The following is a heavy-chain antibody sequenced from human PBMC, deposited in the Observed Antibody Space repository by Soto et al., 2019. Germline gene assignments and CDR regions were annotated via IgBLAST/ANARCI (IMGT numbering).Heavy chain of an antibody. J-gene: IGHJ6*02. CDR2: IYYSGST. CDR1: GGSVSNGSYY. V-gene: IGHV4-61*01. D-gene: IGHD6-19*01. CDR3: ARDRSSGNYYYGMDV. Sequence: SETLSLTCTVSGGSVSNGSYYWSWIRQPRGKGLEWIGYIYYSGSTYYNPSLKSRVTISVDTSKNQFSLKLSSVTAADTAVYYCARDRSSGNYYYGMDVWGQGTTVTVSS.